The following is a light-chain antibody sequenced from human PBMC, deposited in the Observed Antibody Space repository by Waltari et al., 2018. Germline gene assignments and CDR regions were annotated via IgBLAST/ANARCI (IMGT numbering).Light chain of an antibody. CDR3: CSYAGADSLL. CDR2: DVT. V-gene: IGLV2-8*01. CDR1: NNDVGAYQY. Sequence: QSALTQPPSASGSLRQSVTIPRTGTNNDVGAYQYVSWYQQYPGKAPKLLIYDVTKRPSGVSDRFSGSKSGRTASLTVSGLQPEDEAIYSCCSYAGADSLLFGGGTKLTVL. J-gene: IGLJ3*02.